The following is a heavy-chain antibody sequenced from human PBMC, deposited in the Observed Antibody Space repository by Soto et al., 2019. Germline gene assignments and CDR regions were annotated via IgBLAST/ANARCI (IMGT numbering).Heavy chain of an antibody. CDR3: VSEVSGAFHI. J-gene: IGHJ3*02. CDR1: GFTFSNAW. V-gene: IGHV3-15*01. D-gene: IGHD6-25*01. CDR2: SKSKTAGGTT. Sequence: VGSLRLSCAASGFTFSNAWMNWVRQTPGKGLGWVGLSKSKTAGGTTDYTAPVKGRFTISRDDSENTLYLQMNSLKVEDTALYYCVSEVSGAFHIWGQGTMVTVSS.